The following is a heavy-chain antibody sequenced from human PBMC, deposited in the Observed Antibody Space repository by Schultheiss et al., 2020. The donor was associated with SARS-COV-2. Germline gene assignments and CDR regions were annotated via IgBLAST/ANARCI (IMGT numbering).Heavy chain of an antibody. V-gene: IGHV4-34*01. Sequence: SETLSLTCAVYGGSFSGYYWSWIRQPPGKGLEWIGEINHSGSTNYNPSLKSRVTISVDTSKNQFSLKLSSVTAADTAVYYCARRQGYCSSTSCYTGGFYYYYYYMDVWGKGTTVTVSS. CDR2: INHSGST. CDR1: GGSFSGYY. D-gene: IGHD2-2*02. CDR3: ARRQGYCSSTSCYTGGFYYYYYYMDV. J-gene: IGHJ6*03.